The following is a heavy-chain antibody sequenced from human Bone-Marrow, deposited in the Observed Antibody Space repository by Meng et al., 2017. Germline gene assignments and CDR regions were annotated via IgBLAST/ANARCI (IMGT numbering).Heavy chain of an antibody. Sequence: GESLKISCAASGFTFSSYWMHWVRQAPGKGLVWVSRINSDGSSTSYADSVKGRFTISRDNAKNTLYLQMNSLRAEDTAVYYCAKEGEYDSSGYYGDYWGQGTLVTVSS. V-gene: IGHV3-74*01. CDR2: INSDGSST. J-gene: IGHJ4*02. CDR3: AKEGEYDSSGYYGDY. D-gene: IGHD3-22*01. CDR1: GFTFSSYW.